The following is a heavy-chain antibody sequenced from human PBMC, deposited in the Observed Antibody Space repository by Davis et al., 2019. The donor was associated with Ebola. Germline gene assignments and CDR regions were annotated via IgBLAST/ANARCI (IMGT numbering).Heavy chain of an antibody. CDR2: ISAYNGNT. Sequence: ASVKVSCKASGYTFTSYGISWVRQAPGQGLEWMGWISAYNGNTNYAQKFQGRVTITRDTSASTAYMELSSLRSEDTAVYYCARDRGFLEWLLIDYWGQGTLVTVSS. CDR3: ARDRGFLEWLLIDY. CDR1: GYTFTSYG. D-gene: IGHD3-3*01. V-gene: IGHV1-18*01. J-gene: IGHJ4*02.